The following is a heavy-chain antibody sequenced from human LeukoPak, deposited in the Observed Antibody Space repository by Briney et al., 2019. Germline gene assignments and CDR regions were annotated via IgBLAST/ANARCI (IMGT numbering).Heavy chain of an antibody. Sequence: SETLSLTCAVYGGSFSGYYWSWIRQPPGKGLEWIGEINHSGSTNYNPSLKSRVTISVDTSKNQFSLKLSSVTAADTAVYYCARYSTLGNYFDYWGQGTLVTVSS. CDR2: INHSGST. V-gene: IGHV4-34*01. CDR1: GGSFSGYY. J-gene: IGHJ4*02. D-gene: IGHD6-13*01. CDR3: ARYSTLGNYFDY.